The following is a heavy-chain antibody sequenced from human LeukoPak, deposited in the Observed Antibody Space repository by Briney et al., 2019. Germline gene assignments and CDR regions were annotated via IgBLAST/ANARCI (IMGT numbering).Heavy chain of an antibody. CDR1: GFTCSTYW. CDR2: IKQDGSEK. D-gene: IGHD6-13*01. CDR3: ARDSAGNDY. J-gene: IGHJ4*02. Sequence: PGGSLRLSCAASGFTCSTYWMSWVRQAPGKGLEWVANIKQDGSEKYYVDPVKGRFTISRDNAKNSLYLQMNSLRAEDTAMYYCARDSAGNDYWGQGTLVTVSS. V-gene: IGHV3-7*01.